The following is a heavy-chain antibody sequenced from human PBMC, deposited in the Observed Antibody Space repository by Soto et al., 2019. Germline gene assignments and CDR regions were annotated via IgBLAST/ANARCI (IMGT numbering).Heavy chain of an antibody. Sequence: GGSLRLSCAASGFTFSSYSMNWVRQAPGKGLEWVSSISSSSSYIYYADSVKGRFTISRDNAKNSLYLQMNSLRAEDTAVYYCAKDTGIVVVTNYFDYWGQGTLVTVSS. CDR2: ISSSSSYI. D-gene: IGHD3-22*01. V-gene: IGHV3-21*04. J-gene: IGHJ4*02. CDR3: AKDTGIVVVTNYFDY. CDR1: GFTFSSYS.